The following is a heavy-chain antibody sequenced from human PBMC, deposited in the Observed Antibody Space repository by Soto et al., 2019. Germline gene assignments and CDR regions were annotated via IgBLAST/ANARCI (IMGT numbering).Heavy chain of an antibody. J-gene: IGHJ3*02. CDR2: ISWNSGSI. V-gene: IGHV3-9*01. CDR3: AKDYGPYCSSTSCPYNAFDI. D-gene: IGHD2-2*01. CDR1: GFTFDDYA. Sequence: GGSLRLSCAASGFTFDDYAMHWVRQAPGKGLEWVSGISWNSGSIGYADSVKGRFTISRDNAKNSLYLQMNSLRAEDTALYYCAKDYGPYCSSTSCPYNAFDISGQATMVTVSS.